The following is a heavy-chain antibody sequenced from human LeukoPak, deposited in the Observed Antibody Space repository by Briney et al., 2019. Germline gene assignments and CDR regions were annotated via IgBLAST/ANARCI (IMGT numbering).Heavy chain of an antibody. CDR3: ARDYYFRGSIRVGDPFDY. CDR1: GFSVNGYS. CDR2: IKQDGSEK. V-gene: IGHV3-7*01. Sequence: PGGSLRLSCAASGFSVNGYSMDWVRQAPGKGLEWVANIKQDGSEKYYVDSVKGRFTISRDNAKNSLYLQMNSLRAEDTAVYYCARDYYFRGSIRVGDPFDYWGQGTLVTVSS. J-gene: IGHJ4*02. D-gene: IGHD2/OR15-2a*01.